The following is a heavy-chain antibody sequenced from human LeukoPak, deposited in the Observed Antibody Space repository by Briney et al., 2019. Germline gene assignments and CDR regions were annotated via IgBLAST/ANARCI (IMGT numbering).Heavy chain of an antibody. D-gene: IGHD6-6*01. CDR2: IIPILGIA. Sequence: GASVKVSCKASGGTFSSYTISWVRQAPGQGLEWMGRIIPILGIANYAQKFQGRVTITADKSTSTAYMELSSLRSEDTAVYYCARVREYSSHIDYWGQGNLVTVSS. V-gene: IGHV1-69*02. CDR1: GGTFSSYT. CDR3: ARVREYSSHIDY. J-gene: IGHJ4*02.